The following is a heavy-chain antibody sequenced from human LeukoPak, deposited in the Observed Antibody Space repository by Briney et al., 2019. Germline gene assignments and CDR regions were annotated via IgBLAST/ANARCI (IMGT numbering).Heavy chain of an antibody. CDR1: GFTFDDYA. J-gene: IGHJ4*02. CDR2: ISWNSGGI. Sequence: PGRSLRLSCAASGFTFDDYAMHWVRQAPGKGLEWVSGISWNSGGIGYADSVKGRFTISRDNAKNSLYLQMNSLRAEDTAVYYCARGRGTDYWGQGTLVTVSS. D-gene: IGHD3-16*01. V-gene: IGHV3-9*01. CDR3: ARGRGTDY.